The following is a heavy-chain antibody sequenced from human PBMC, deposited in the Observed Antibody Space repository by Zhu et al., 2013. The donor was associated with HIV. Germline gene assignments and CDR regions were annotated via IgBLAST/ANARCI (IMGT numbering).Heavy chain of an antibody. D-gene: IGHD3-22*01. J-gene: IGHJ3*02. CDR3: ARSRNAPYYYDSSGYLYAFDI. Sequence: QVQLVQSGAEVKKPGSSVKVSCKASGGTFSSYAISWVRQAPGQGLEWMGGIIPIFGTANYAQKFQGRVTITADKSTSTAYMELSSLRSEDTAVYYCARSRNAPYYYDSSGYLYAFDIWGQGTMVTVSS. CDR1: GGTFSSYA. V-gene: IGHV1-69*06. CDR2: IIPIFGTA.